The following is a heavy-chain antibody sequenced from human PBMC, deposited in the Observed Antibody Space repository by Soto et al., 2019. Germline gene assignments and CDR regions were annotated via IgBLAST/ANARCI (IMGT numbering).Heavy chain of an antibody. J-gene: IGHJ6*02. CDR3: ARGVVIMNSYSGLDV. V-gene: IGHV3-30*03. CDR1: GFTFSSYW. CDR2: ISYDGSNK. D-gene: IGHD3-9*01. Sequence: GGSLILSCAASGFTFSSYWMHWVRQAPGKGLEWVALISYDGSNKYYADSVKGRFTVSRDDSKSSLYLQMNSLKTEDTAVYYCARGVVIMNSYSGLDVWGQGTTVTAP.